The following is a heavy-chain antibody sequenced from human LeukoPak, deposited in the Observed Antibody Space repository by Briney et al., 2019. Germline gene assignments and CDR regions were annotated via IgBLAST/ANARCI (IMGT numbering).Heavy chain of an antibody. J-gene: IGHJ4*02. CDR3: ARSPGVGTVDY. D-gene: IGHD3-3*01. Sequence: GGSLRLSCAASGFSFSTHWMSWVRQAPGQGLEWVANINQDGSAEYYVDSVQGRFTISRDNAKNSLFLQMNSLRAEDTAVYNCARSPGVGTVDYWGQGTVVTVSS. CDR1: GFSFSTHW. CDR2: INQDGSAE. V-gene: IGHV3-7*01.